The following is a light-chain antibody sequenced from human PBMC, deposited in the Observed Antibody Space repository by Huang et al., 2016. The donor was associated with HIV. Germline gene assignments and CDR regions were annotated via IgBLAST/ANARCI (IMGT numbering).Light chain of an antibody. CDR2: ATS. CDR3: QQYQSIPWT. CDR1: PGIGNS. Sequence: DIQMTQSPSSLSASVGDRVTITCRASPGIGNSLAWYQQKPEKPPRLLLYATSRLESGGPSRFSGRGSGTHYTLTITTLQPEDIASYYCQQYQSIPWTFGQGTKVEIK. J-gene: IGKJ1*01. V-gene: IGKV1-NL1*01.